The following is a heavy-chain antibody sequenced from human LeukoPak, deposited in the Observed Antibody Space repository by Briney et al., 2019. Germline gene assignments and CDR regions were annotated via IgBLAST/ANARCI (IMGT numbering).Heavy chain of an antibody. D-gene: IGHD3-22*01. Sequence: SETLSLTCAVYGGSFSGYYWSWIRQPPGKGLEWIGEINHSGSTNYNPSLKSRVTISVDTSKNQFSLKLSSVTAADTAVYYCARAVRSRDRRYYYGSSGYQLDYWGQGTLVTVSS. CDR2: INHSGST. V-gene: IGHV4-34*01. CDR3: ARAVRSRDRRYYYGSSGYQLDY. CDR1: GGSFSGYY. J-gene: IGHJ4*02.